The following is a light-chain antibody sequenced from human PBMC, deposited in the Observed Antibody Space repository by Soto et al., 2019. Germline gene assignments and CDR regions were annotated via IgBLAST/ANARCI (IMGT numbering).Light chain of an antibody. V-gene: IGLV2-8*01. J-gene: IGLJ1*01. Sequence: QSALTQPPSAAGSPGQSVTISCTGTSSDVGGYNYVSWYQQRPGIAPKLMIYEVNKRPSGVPDRFSGSKSGNTASLTVSGLQAEDEADYFCSSYADNNRFYVFGSGTKLTVL. CDR3: SSYADNNRFYV. CDR2: EVN. CDR1: SSDVGGYNY.